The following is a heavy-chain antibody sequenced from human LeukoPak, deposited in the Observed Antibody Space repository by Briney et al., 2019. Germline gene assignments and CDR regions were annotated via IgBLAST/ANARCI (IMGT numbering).Heavy chain of an antibody. D-gene: IGHD2-2*03. Sequence: GGSLRLSCAASGFTFSNYGLNWVRQAPGKGLEWVSHISSSGSAKYYADSVKGRFTISRDNAKNLLYLQMNSLRDEDTAVFYCASGSGHWGQGTLVTVSS. J-gene: IGHJ4*02. CDR3: ASGSGH. CDR1: GFTFSNYG. V-gene: IGHV3-48*02. CDR2: ISSSGSAK.